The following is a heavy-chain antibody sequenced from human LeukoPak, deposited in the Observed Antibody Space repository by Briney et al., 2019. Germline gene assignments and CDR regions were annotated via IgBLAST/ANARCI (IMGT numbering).Heavy chain of an antibody. Sequence: GGSLRLSCAASGFRFSNYGMHWVRQAPGKGLEWVAFIRYDGNNKYVADSVKGRITISRDNSKNTLYLQMNSLRPEDTAVYYCARVRFAEGFFDSWGQGTLVTVSS. CDR2: IRYDGNNK. J-gene: IGHJ4*02. V-gene: IGHV3-30*02. CDR3: ARVRFAEGFFDS. D-gene: IGHD3-10*01. CDR1: GFRFSNYG.